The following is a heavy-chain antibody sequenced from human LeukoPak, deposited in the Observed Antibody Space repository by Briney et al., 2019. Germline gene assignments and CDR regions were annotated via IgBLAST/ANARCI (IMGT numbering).Heavy chain of an antibody. D-gene: IGHD2-15*01. J-gene: IGHJ5*02. CDR2: IYYSGST. V-gene: IGHV4-59*08. Sequence: SETLSLTCTVSGGSISSYYWSWIRQPPGKGLEWIGYIYYSGSTNYNPSLKSRVPISVDPSKNQFSLKLSSVTAADTAVYYCARHVTVYCSGGSCYSGLSWLDPWGQGTLVTVSS. CDR3: ARHVTVYCSGGSCYSGLSWLDP. CDR1: GGSISSYY.